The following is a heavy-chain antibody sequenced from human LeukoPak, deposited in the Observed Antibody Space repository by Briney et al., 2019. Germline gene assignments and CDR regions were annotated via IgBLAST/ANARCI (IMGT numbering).Heavy chain of an antibody. D-gene: IGHD3-10*01. J-gene: IGHJ5*02. V-gene: IGHV4-30-2*01. CDR1: GGSISSGGYS. CDR2: TYHSGST. Sequence: SETLSLTCAVSGGSISSGGYSWSWIRQPPGKGLEWIGYTYHSGSTYYNPSLKSRVTISVDRSKNQFSLKLSSVTAADTAVYYCARAGITMVRGVITPNWFDPWGQGTLVTVSS. CDR3: ARAGITMVRGVITPNWFDP.